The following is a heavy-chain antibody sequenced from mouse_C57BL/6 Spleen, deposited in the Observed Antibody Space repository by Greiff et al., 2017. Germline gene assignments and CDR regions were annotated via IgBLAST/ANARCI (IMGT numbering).Heavy chain of an antibody. CDR3: AAASTMVTTGDYYAMDY. CDR1: GFSFTSYG. V-gene: IGHV2-2*01. D-gene: IGHD2-2*01. Sequence: QVQLKQSGPGLVQPSQSLSITCTVSGFSFTSYGVHWVRQSPGKGLEWLGVIWSGGSTDYNAAFISRLSISKDNSKSQVFFKMNSQQAVNTAIYDCAAASTMVTTGDYYAMDYWGQGTSVTVSS. J-gene: IGHJ4*01. CDR2: IWSGGST.